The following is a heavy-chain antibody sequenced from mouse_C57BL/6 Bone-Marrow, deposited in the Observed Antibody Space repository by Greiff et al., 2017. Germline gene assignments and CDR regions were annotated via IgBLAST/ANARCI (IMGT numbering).Heavy chain of an antibody. Sequence: QVHVKQSGAELARPGASVKLSCKASGYTFTSYGISWVKQRTGQGLEWIGEIYPRSGNTYYNEKFKGKATLTADKSSSTAYMELRSLTSEDSAVYFCARSRRDYYYGSSHYFDYWGQGTTLTVSS. CDR3: ARSRRDYYYGSSHYFDY. J-gene: IGHJ2*01. CDR2: IYPRSGNT. CDR1: GYTFTSYG. D-gene: IGHD1-1*01. V-gene: IGHV1-81*01.